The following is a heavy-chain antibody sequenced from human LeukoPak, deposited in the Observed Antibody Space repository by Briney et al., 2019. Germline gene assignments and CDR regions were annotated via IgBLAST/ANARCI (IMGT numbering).Heavy chain of an antibody. J-gene: IGHJ3*01. CDR2: IYYTGTT. D-gene: IGHD2-15*01. V-gene: IGHV4-39*07. CDR1: GGSITSGSFY. CDR3: ARGPLLWAFDL. Sequence: SETLSLTCTVSGGSITSGSFYWGWIRQPPGKGLEWVAIIYYTGTTYYNPSLKSRVTISLDTSKNQFSLKLSSVTAADTAVYYCARGPLLWAFDLWGQGTMVTVSS.